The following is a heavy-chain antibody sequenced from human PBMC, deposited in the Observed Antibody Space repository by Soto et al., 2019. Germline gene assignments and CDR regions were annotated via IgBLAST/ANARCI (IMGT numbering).Heavy chain of an antibody. Sequence: SETLSLTGTVSGGSITSSYCSWIRRPPRKGLEWIAYIYDTGISGYTPSTSYNPSLKSRVTMSVDTSKSQFSLKLTSVTAADEAVYYCVRGEVARSSKGMDVSGQAITGTGSS. V-gene: IGHV4-59*01. CDR3: VRGEVARSSKGMDV. CDR1: GGSITSSY. J-gene: IGHJ6*02. CDR2: IYDTGISGYTPST.